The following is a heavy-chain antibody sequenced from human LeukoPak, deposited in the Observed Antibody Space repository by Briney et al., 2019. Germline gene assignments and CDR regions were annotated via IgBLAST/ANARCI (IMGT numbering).Heavy chain of an antibody. CDR3: AKDDAWLRFGE. D-gene: IGHD3-10*01. V-gene: IGHV3-23*01. CDR2: ISPSGDIT. Sequence: GGSLRLSCAASGFTFGNHGMNWVRQAPGKGLEWVSGISPSGDITYYADSVKGRFTISRDNSKNTLYLEVISLTAEDTAVYYCAKDDAWLRFGEWSQGTLVTVSS. J-gene: IGHJ4*02. CDR1: GFTFGNHG.